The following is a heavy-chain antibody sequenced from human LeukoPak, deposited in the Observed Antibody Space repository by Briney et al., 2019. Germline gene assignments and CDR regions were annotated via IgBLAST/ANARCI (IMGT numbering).Heavy chain of an antibody. CDR2: INPNSGGT. CDR1: GYTFTGYY. D-gene: IGHD6-6*01. CDR3: ARVSTGGYSSSAY. V-gene: IGHV1-2*02. Sequence: ASVKDSCKASGYTFTGYYMHWVRQAPGQGLECMGWINPNSGGTNYAPKFQGRVTMTRDTSISTAYMELSRLRSDDTAVYYCARVSTGGYSSSAYWGQGTLVTVSS. J-gene: IGHJ4*02.